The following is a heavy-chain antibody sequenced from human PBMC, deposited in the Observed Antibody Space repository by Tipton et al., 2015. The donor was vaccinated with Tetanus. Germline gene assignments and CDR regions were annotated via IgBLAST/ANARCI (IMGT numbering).Heavy chain of an antibody. CDR3: ARHNSGYFTFFDY. J-gene: IGHJ4*02. V-gene: IGHV4-39*01. Sequence: TLSLTCTVSGVSIADNSNYWGWIRQPPGKGLEWIGSIYFSGDTYSNPSLKSRVTMSVDTSRNQFSLRLSSVTAADTAVYYSARHNSGYFTFFDYWGQGTLVTVSS. CDR1: GVSIADNSNY. D-gene: IGHD3-3*01. CDR2: IYFSGDT.